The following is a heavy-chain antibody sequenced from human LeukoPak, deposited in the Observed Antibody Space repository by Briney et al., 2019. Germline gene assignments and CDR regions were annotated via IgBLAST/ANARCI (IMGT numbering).Heavy chain of an antibody. J-gene: IGHJ4*02. D-gene: IGHD5-18*01. Sequence: ASVKVSCKASGYTFTSYDINWVRQAPGQGLEWMGWINPNSGGTNYAQKFQGRVTMTRDTSISTAYMELSRLRSDDTAVYYCARTDSGYSSSFDYWGQGTLVTVSS. CDR2: INPNSGGT. CDR1: GYTFTSYD. V-gene: IGHV1-2*02. CDR3: ARTDSGYSSSFDY.